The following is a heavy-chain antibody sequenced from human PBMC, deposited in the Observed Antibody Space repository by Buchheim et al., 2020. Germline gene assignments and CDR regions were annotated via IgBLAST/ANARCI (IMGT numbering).Heavy chain of an antibody. CDR3: ARGADSATFYPPDY. J-gene: IGHJ4*02. CDR1: GNTFSSHH. CDR2: MGPGGGST. Sequence: QVHLVQSGAEVKKPGASVRVSCKASGNTFSSHHVHWVRQAPGQGLEWLGIMGPGGGSTINAQNFQGRVTMTRDTSTSTVYMELSSLTSDDTAVYFCARGADSATFYPPDYWGQGTL. V-gene: IGHV1-46*03. D-gene: IGHD1-26*01.